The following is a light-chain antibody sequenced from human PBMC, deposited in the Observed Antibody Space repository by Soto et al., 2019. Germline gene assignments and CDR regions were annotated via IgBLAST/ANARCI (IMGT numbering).Light chain of an antibody. CDR2: GDN. CDR3: AAWVGSLNNVL. CDR1: GSSIGTNT. J-gene: IGLJ2*01. Sequence: QSVLTQPPSASGTPGQRVTISCSGSGSSIGTNTVNWYRQLPGTAPKLLIYGDNQRPSGVPDRFSGSKSGTSASLAISGLQSEDEADYYCAAWVGSLNNVLFRGGTKLTVL. V-gene: IGLV1-44*01.